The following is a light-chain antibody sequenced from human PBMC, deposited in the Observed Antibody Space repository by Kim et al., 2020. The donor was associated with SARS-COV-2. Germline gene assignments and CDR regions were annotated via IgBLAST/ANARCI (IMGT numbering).Light chain of an antibody. Sequence: QSVLTQPPSASGTPGQRVTISCSGSSSNIGSNTVNWYQQYPGTAPKLLIYSDNQRPSGVPDRFSASKSGTSASLAISGLQSEDEADYYCAAWDDSLHVVFGGGTKLTVL. CDR3: AAWDDSLHVV. CDR1: SSNIGSNT. V-gene: IGLV1-44*01. CDR2: SDN. J-gene: IGLJ2*01.